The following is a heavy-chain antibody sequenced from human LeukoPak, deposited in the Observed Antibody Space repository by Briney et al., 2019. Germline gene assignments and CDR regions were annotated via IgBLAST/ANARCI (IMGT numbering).Heavy chain of an antibody. J-gene: IGHJ4*02. CDR3: ATGVVTGTSR. Sequence: GGSLRLSCAVSRITFRNAWMSWVRQAPGKGLEWVARIRSKTEGETKEYTASVKGRFTISRDDSRSRLYLQMNSLKTEDTAVYYCATGVVTGTSRWGQGTLVTVSS. CDR1: RITFRNAW. CDR2: IRSKTEGETK. V-gene: IGHV3-15*01. D-gene: IGHD1-1*01.